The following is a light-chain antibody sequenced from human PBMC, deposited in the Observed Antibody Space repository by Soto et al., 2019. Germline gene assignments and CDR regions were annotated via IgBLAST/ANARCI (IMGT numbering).Light chain of an antibody. V-gene: IGKV3-20*01. CDR2: GAS. Sequence: EIVLMQSPGTLSLSPGERATLSCRASQTLRRTYIAWYQQKPGQAPRVLIYGASKRATGIPDRFSGSGSGTDFSLTISRREPEDFANYYCHQYDNAPQTYGQGTKVEIK. CDR3: HQYDNAPQT. J-gene: IGKJ2*01. CDR1: QTLRRTY.